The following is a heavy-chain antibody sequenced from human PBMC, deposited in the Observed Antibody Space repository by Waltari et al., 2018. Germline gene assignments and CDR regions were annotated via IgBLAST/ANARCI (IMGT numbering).Heavy chain of an antibody. CDR2: INPNSGGT. V-gene: IGHV1-2*02. J-gene: IGHJ4*02. CDR1: GYTFTGYY. CDR3: ARVYCSSTSCYNIDY. D-gene: IGHD2-2*02. Sequence: QVQLVQSGAEVKKPGASVKVSCKASGYTFTGYYMHWVRQAPGQGLEWMGWINPNSGGTNYAQKFQGRVTMTRDTSISTAYMELSRLRSDDTAVYYCARVYCSSTSCYNIDYWGQGTLVTVSS.